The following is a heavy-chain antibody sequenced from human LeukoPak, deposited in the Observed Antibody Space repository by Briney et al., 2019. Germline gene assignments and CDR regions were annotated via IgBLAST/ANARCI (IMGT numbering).Heavy chain of an antibody. CDR1: GYTFTSYG. CDR3: ARGRTYYDFWSGEDDAFDI. V-gene: IGHV1-18*01. D-gene: IGHD3-3*01. CDR2: ISAYNGNT. J-gene: IGHJ3*02. Sequence: WASVKVSCKASGYTFTSYGISWVRQAPGQGLEWMGWISAYNGNTNYAQKLQGRVTMTTDTSTSTAYMELRSLRSDDTAVYYCARGRTYYDFWSGEDDAFDIWGQGTMVTVSS.